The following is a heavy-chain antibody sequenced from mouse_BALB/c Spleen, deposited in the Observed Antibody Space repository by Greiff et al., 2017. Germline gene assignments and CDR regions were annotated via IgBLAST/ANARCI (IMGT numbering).Heavy chain of an antibody. J-gene: IGHJ4*01. CDR2: SRNKANDYTT. V-gene: IGHV7-1*02. CDR3: ARGHYGSSYDYAMDY. Sequence: EVKLVESGGGLVQPGGSLRLSCATSGFTFSDFYMEWVRQPPGKRLEWIAASRNKANDYTTEYSASVKGRFIVSRDTSQSILYLQMNALRAEDNAIYYCARGHYGSSYDYAMDYWGQGTSGTVSS. D-gene: IGHD1-1*01. CDR1: GFTFSDFY.